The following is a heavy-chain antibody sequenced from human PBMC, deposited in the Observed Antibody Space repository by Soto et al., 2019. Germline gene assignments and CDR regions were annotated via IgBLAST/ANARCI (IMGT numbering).Heavy chain of an antibody. D-gene: IGHD4-17*01. CDR3: AREPRASNRDYINSYYYYMDV. J-gene: IGHJ6*03. Sequence: EVQLVESGGGLVQPGGSLRLSCVASGFAFTSYRMHWVRQAPGKGLVWVSRIKTDGSRTTYADSVKGRFTISRDNAKNTLYLQMNSLRAEDTAVYYCAREPRASNRDYINSYYYYMDVWGTGTTVTVSS. CDR1: GFAFTSYR. V-gene: IGHV3-74*03. CDR2: IKTDGSRT.